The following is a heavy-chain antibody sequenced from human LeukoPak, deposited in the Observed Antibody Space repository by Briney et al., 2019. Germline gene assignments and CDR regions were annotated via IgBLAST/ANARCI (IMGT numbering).Heavy chain of an antibody. CDR3: ARDGVGYYGSGKELDAFDI. D-gene: IGHD3-10*01. CDR1: GGSISSYY. V-gene: IGHV4-4*07. J-gene: IGHJ3*02. Sequence: SETLSLTCTVSGGSISSYYWSWIRQPAGKGLEWIGRIYTSGSTNYNPSLKSRVTMSVDTSKNQFSLKLSSVTAADTAVYYCARDGVGYYGSGKELDAFDIWGQGTMVTVSS. CDR2: IYTSGST.